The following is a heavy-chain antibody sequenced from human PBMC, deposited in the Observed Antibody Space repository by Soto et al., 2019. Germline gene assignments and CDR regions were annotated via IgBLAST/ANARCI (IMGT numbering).Heavy chain of an antibody. Sequence: TSETLSLTCTFSCGSISSGSYYWGWIRQPPGKGLEWIGSISYSGITYFKPSLKSRVTISVDTSKNQFSLQLSSVTAADTAVFYCARHGPVVFTPFDYWGQGTLVTVS. CDR2: ISYSGIT. CDR3: ARHGPVVFTPFDY. J-gene: IGHJ4*02. D-gene: IGHD3-22*01. V-gene: IGHV4-39*01. CDR1: CGSISSGSYY.